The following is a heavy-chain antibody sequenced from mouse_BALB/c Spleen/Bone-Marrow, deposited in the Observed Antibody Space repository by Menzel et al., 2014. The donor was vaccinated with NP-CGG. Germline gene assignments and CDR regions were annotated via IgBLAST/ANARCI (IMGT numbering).Heavy chain of an antibody. CDR2: ISSGGST. J-gene: IGHJ2*01. D-gene: IGHD2-4*01. Sequence: DVKLVESGGGLVKPGGSLKLSCAASGFTFXSYAMSWVRQTPEKRLEWVASISSGGSTYYPDSVKGRFTISRDNARNILYLQMSSLRSEDTAMYYSARDDYDDQYYFDYWGQGTTLTVSS. CDR3: ARDDYDDQYYFDY. CDR1: GFTFXSYA. V-gene: IGHV5-6-5*01.